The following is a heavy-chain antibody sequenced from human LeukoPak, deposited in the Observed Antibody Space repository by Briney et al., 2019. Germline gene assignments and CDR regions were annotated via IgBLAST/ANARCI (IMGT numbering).Heavy chain of an antibody. Sequence: GASVKVSCKASGYTFTGYYMHWVRQALGQGLEWMAWINPNSGGTNYAQKLQGRVTMTRDTSISTAYMELSRLRSDDTAVYYCARDPELPHAFDIWGQGTMVTVSS. D-gene: IGHD1-26*01. CDR2: INPNSGGT. V-gene: IGHV1-2*02. CDR1: GYTFTGYY. CDR3: ARDPELPHAFDI. J-gene: IGHJ3*02.